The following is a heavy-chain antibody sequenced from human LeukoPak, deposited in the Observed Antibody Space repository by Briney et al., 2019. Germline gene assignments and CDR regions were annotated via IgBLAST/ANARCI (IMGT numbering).Heavy chain of an antibody. J-gene: IGHJ4*02. CDR3: ATERSRYFDS. D-gene: IGHD6-6*01. CDR1: GFTFSSFG. CDR2: IPYDGSNK. Sequence: VGSLRLSCAASGFTFSSFGMHWVRQAPGKGLEWVAFIPYDGSNKYYADSVKGRFTISRDNSKNTLYLQMNSLRPEDTAVYYCATERSRYFDSWGQGILVTVSS. V-gene: IGHV3-30*02.